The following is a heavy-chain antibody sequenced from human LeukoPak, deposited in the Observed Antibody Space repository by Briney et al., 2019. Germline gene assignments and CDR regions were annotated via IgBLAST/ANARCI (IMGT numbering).Heavy chain of an antibody. D-gene: IGHD3-3*01. J-gene: IGHJ4*02. CDR1: GDSINNYY. Sequence: SETLSLTCSVSGDSINNYYWNWIRQPPGKGLEWIGYIYYSGSTRYNPSLQSRVTMSIGTSKTQFSLKLDSVTAEDTAVYYCARGSFWSGYYPYFDYWGQGTLVTVSS. CDR3: ARGSFWSGYYPYFDY. V-gene: IGHV4-59*08. CDR2: IYYSGST.